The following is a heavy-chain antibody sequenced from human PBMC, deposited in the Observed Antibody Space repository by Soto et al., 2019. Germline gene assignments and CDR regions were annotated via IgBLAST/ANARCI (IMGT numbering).Heavy chain of an antibody. CDR1: GGTFSSYT. D-gene: IGHD2-2*01. J-gene: IGHJ6*02. CDR3: ARGVVVPAANYYYYGMDV. CDR2: IIPILGIA. V-gene: IGHV1-69*02. Sequence: QVQLVQSGAEVKKPGSSVKVSCKASGGTFSSYTISWVRQAPGQGLEWMGRIIPILGIANYAQKFQGRVTINADKSTSTAYMELSSLRSEDTAVYYCARGVVVPAANYYYYGMDVWGQGTTVTVSS.